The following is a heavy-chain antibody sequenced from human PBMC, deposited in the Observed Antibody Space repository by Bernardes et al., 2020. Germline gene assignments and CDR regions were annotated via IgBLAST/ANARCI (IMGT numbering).Heavy chain of an antibody. CDR3: AKLKNPNYGDSYFDY. CDR1: GFTFSNYG. CDR2: ISYDGSVK. Sequence: GGSLRLSCVASGFTFSNYGMHWFRQTPAKGLEWVALISYDGSVKNYVDSVKGRFTVSRDNSKNTLYLQMDSLRPEDTAIYYCAKLKNPNYGDSYFDYWGQGTLVTVSS. J-gene: IGHJ4*02. V-gene: IGHV3-30*18. D-gene: IGHD4-17*01.